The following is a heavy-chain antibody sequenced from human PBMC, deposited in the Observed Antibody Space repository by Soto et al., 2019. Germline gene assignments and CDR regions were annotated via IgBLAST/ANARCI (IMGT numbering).Heavy chain of an antibody. CDR2: IIPIFGTA. CDR1: GGTFSSYA. Sequence: SVKVSCKASGGTFSSYAISWVRQAPGQGLEWMGGIIPIFGTANYAQKFQGRVAITADESTSTAYMELSSLRSEDTAVYYCARALRIAAAGTHNYYYGMDVWGQGTKVTVSS. D-gene: IGHD6-13*01. CDR3: ARALRIAAAGTHNYYYGMDV. J-gene: IGHJ6*02. V-gene: IGHV1-69*13.